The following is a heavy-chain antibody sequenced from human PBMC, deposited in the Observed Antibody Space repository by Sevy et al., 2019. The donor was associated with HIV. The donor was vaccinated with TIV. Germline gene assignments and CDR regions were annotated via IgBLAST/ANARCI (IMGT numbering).Heavy chain of an antibody. CDR1: GFTFSTYA. CDR3: ARDPAAAGTSYFDY. CDR2: ISFDGSNK. J-gene: IGHJ4*02. D-gene: IGHD6-13*01. Sequence: GGSLRLSCAASGFTFSTYAMHGVRQAPGKGLEWVALISFDGSNKFYADSVKGRFTISRDTSKNTLYLQMNSLRAEDTAVYYCARDPAAAGTSYFDYWGQGTLVTVSS. V-gene: IGHV3-30-3*01.